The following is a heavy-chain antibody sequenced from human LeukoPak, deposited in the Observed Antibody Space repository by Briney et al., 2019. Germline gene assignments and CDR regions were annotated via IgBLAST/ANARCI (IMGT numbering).Heavy chain of an antibody. V-gene: IGHV1-18*01. J-gene: IGHJ4*02. CDR3: ARDRCSSTSCFLFDY. D-gene: IGHD2-2*01. CDR1: GYTFTSYG. Sequence: AAVKVSCKAAGYTFTSYGISWVRQAPGQGLELMGWISADNGNTNYAQTLQGRVTMTTDTSTSTAYMELRRLRSDATAVYYCARDRCSSTSCFLFDYWGQGTLVTVSS. CDR2: ISADNGNT.